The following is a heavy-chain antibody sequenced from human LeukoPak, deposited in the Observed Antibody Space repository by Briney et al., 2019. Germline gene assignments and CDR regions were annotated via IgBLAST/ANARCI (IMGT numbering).Heavy chain of an antibody. CDR3: ARSRGSGSYWANWFDP. CDR2: IYYSGST. CDR1: GGSTSSYY. V-gene: IGHV4-59*01. Sequence: SETLSLTCTVSGGSTSSYYWSRIRQPPGKGLEWIGYIYYSGSTNYNSSLKSRVTISVDTSKNQFSLKLSSVTAADTAVYYCARSRGSGSYWANWFDPWGQGTLVTVSS. D-gene: IGHD3-10*01. J-gene: IGHJ5*02.